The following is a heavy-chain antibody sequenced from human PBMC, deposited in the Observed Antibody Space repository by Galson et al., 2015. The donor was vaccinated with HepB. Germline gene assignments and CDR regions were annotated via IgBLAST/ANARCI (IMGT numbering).Heavy chain of an antibody. Sequence: LRLSCAASGFTFSSYSMNWVRQAPGKGLEWVSYISSSSSTIYYADSVKGRFTISRDNAKNSLYLQMNSLRAEDTAVYYCARDQGSSGWYVREDFDYWGQGTLVTVSS. V-gene: IGHV3-48*01. J-gene: IGHJ4*02. D-gene: IGHD6-13*01. CDR1: GFTFSSYS. CDR3: ARDQGSSGWYVREDFDY. CDR2: ISSSSSTI.